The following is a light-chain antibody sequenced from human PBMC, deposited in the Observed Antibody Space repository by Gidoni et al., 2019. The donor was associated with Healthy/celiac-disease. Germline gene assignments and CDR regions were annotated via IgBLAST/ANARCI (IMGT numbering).Light chain of an antibody. Sequence: ELVLTQSPGTLSLSPGDRATLSCRASQNVCSSYLAWCQQKPGQAPRLRIYGASSRAPGIPDRFSGSGSGTDFTLTISRLEPEDFAVYYCQQYGSSPCTFGQGTKLEIK. V-gene: IGKV3-20*01. J-gene: IGKJ2*02. CDR1: QNVCSSY. CDR3: QQYGSSPCT. CDR2: GAS.